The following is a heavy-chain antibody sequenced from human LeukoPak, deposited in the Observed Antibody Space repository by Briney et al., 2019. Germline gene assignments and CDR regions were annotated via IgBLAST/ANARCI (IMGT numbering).Heavy chain of an antibody. CDR1: GFTFSSYG. Sequence: GGSLRLSCAAPGFTFSSYGMHWVRQAPGKGLEWVAFIRYDGSNKYYADSVKGRFTISRDNSKNTLYLQMNSLRAEDTAVYYCAKDLAITMIVVVSPLDYWGQGTLVTVSS. CDR3: AKDLAITMIVVVSPLDY. D-gene: IGHD3-22*01. J-gene: IGHJ4*02. CDR2: IRYDGSNK. V-gene: IGHV3-30*02.